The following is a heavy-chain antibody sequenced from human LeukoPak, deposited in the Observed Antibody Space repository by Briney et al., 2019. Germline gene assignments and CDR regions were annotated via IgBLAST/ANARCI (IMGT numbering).Heavy chain of an antibody. J-gene: IGHJ6*02. CDR2: ISYDGNEK. D-gene: IGHD6-6*01. V-gene: IGHV3-30*18. CDR3: AKISIGRSMDV. Sequence: GGSLRLSCAASGFTFSSFAMHWVRHAPGKGLEWVAVISYDGNEKYYADSVKGRFTISRDGSKNTLYLQMNSLRAEDTAVYYCAKISIGRSMDVWGQGTTVTVSS. CDR1: GFTFSSFA.